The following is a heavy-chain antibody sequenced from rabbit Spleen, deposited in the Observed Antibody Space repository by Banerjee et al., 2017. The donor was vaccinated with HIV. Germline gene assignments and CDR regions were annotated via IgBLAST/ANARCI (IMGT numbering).Heavy chain of an antibody. J-gene: IGHJ4*01. CDR1: GIDFSSNYW. CDR2: INSGSGSA. CDR3: ARDRPGSDNFDL. V-gene: IGHV1S43*01. Sequence: QSLEESGGDLVKPGASLTLTCKASGIDFSSNYWICWVRQAPGKGLEWIGCINSGSGSAYYASWAKGRFSISRSTSLNTVTLQMTSLTAADTATYFCARDRPGSDNFDLWGQGTLVTVS. D-gene: IGHD3-1*01.